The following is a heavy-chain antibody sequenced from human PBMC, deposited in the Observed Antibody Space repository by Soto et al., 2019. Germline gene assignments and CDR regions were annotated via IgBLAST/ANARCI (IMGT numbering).Heavy chain of an antibody. CDR3: ARDMHAGFNHYFDP. V-gene: IGHV4-59*01. CDR1: GGSIYFSH. J-gene: IGHJ5*02. D-gene: IGHD1-26*01. CDR2: TSYTGNT. Sequence: SVTLPLTCCVAGGSIYFSHLGLIRQLPGKGLEWIAYTSYTGNTNYNPSRQSRVTISMDTSKNQLSLKLTSMTAADTAVYYCARDMHAGFNHYFDPWGPGPLVT.